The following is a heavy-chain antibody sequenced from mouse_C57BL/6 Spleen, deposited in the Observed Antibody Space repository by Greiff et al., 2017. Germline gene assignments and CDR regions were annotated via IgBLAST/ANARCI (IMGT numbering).Heavy chain of an antibody. J-gene: IGHJ4*01. CDR2: IRNKANGYTT. CDR3: ARYELPAMDY. D-gene: IGHD1-1*01. Sequence: EVMLVESGGGLVQPGGSLSLSCAASGFTFTDYYMSWVRQPPGKALEWLGFIRNKANGYTTEYSASVKGRFTISRDNSQSILYLQMNALRAEDSATYYCARYELPAMDYWGQGTSVTVSS. CDR1: GFTFTDYY. V-gene: IGHV7-3*01.